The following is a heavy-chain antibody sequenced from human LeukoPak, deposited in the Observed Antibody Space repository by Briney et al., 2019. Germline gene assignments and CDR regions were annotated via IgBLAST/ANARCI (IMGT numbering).Heavy chain of an antibody. D-gene: IGHD3-22*01. Sequence: EGSLRLSCAASGFTFSRYWMNWVRQAPGKGLVWVSRIKTGGSDTAYADSVKGRFTISRDNAKNTLYLQMNSLRPEDTAVYYCAFHNSSGNFGYWGQGTLVTVSS. CDR1: GFTFSRYW. CDR3: AFHNSSGNFGY. CDR2: IKTGGSDT. V-gene: IGHV3-74*01. J-gene: IGHJ4*02.